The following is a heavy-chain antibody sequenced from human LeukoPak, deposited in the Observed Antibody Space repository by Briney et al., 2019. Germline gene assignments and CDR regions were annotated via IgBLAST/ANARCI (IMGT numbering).Heavy chain of an antibody. CDR1: GGSINNHY. Sequence: SETLSLTCTVSGGSINNHYWSWIRQSPGTGLEWIGYVYSSGCTKYNPSLESRVTISVDTSKNQFSLRLSSVTAADTAVYYCTRDRKYCDDSGGYSPSYCYGMDVWGQGTTVTVSS. D-gene: IGHD3-22*01. V-gene: IGHV4-59*11. CDR3: TRDRKYCDDSGGYSPSYCYGMDV. CDR2: VYSSGCT. J-gene: IGHJ6*02.